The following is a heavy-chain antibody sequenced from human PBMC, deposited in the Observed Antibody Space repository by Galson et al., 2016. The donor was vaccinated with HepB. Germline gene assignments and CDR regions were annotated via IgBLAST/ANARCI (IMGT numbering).Heavy chain of an antibody. D-gene: IGHD4-11*01. CDR2: INSRSSYI. CDR3: AGELYSGRPLEF. CDR1: GLTFSDYG. V-gene: IGHV3-21*01. J-gene: IGHJ4*02. Sequence: SLRLSCAASGLTFSDYGMNWVRQAPGKGLEWLSFINSRSSYISYGHSVRGRFTVSRDDATNSLYLQMNTLTAYDTAVYSCAGELYSGRPLEFWGQGILVTVSS.